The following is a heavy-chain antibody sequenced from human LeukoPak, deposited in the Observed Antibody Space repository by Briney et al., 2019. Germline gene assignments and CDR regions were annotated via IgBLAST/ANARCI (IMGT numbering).Heavy chain of an antibody. Sequence: PSETLSLTCAVSGGSISSSNWWSWIRQHPGKGLEWIGYISYSGSTYYNPSLESRIAISIDPSKSQFSLKLTSVTAADTAVYYCARSYCSGGTCYSENWFDPWGQGTLVTVSS. CDR1: GGSISSSNW. D-gene: IGHD2-15*01. CDR2: ISYSGST. J-gene: IGHJ5*02. CDR3: ARSYCSGGTCYSENWFDP. V-gene: IGHV4-31*11.